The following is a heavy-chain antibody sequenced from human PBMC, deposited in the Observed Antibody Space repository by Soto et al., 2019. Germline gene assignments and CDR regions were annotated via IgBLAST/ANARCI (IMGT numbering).Heavy chain of an antibody. CDR2: IYPADSDT. CDR3: ARLAKEYDYVLH. CDR1: GYSFSTHW. D-gene: IGHD3-16*01. V-gene: IGHV5-51*01. J-gene: IGHJ4*02. Sequence: PGESLKISCKTSGYSFSTHWIGWVRQMPGKGLEYMGIIYPADSDTRYSPSFQGQVIISADKSISTAYLQWGSLKASDTAMYYCARLAKEYDYVLHWGQGALVTVSS.